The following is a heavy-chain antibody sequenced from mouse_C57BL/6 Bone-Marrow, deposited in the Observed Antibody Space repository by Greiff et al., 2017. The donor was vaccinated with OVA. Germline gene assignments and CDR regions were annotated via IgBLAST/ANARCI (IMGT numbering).Heavy chain of an antibody. CDR1: GYTFTDYY. Sequence: VQLQQSEAELVRPGASVKLSCKASGYTFTDYYINWVKQRPGQGLEWIARIYPGSGNTYYNEKFKGKATLTAEKSSSTAYMQLSSLTSEDSAVYFCASRGWLLGMDYWGQGTSVTVSS. CDR3: ASRGWLLGMDY. J-gene: IGHJ4*01. V-gene: IGHV1-76*01. CDR2: IYPGSGNT. D-gene: IGHD2-3*01.